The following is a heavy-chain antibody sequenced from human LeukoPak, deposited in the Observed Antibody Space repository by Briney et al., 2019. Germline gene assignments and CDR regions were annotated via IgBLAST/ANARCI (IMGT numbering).Heavy chain of an antibody. CDR2: MKQNGSEK. V-gene: IGHV3-7*03. CDR3: ATLRLVATTPFDY. J-gene: IGHJ4*02. Sequence: GGSLRLSCAASGFTFSSYWMSWVRQAPGKGLEWVANMKQNGSEKYYVDSVKGRFTISRDNAKNSLYLQMNSLRAEDTAVYYCATLRLVATTPFDYWGQGTLVTVSS. D-gene: IGHD5-12*01. CDR1: GFTFSSYW.